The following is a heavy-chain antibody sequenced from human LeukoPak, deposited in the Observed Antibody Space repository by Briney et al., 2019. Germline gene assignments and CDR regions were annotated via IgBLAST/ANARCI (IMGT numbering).Heavy chain of an antibody. Sequence: GGSLRLSCAASGFTFSSYAMSWVRQAPGKGLEWVSAISGSGGSTYYADSVKGRFTISRDNSKNTLYLQMNSLRAEDTAVYYCAPNSANYYFGYWGQGTLVTVSS. J-gene: IGHJ4*02. CDR1: GFTFSSYA. V-gene: IGHV3-23*01. D-gene: IGHD3-10*01. CDR2: ISGSGGST. CDR3: APNSANYYFGY.